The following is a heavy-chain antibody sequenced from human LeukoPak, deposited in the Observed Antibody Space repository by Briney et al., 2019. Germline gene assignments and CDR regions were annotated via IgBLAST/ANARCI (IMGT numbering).Heavy chain of an antibody. CDR1: GGSLSSSSYY. D-gene: IGHD6-19*01. Sequence: SETLSLTCTVSGGSLSSSSYYWGWIRQPPGKGLEWIGRIFYTGSTYNNPSLKSRVTISVDTSKNQSSLTLSSVTAADTAVYYCARVPNSGWYLDSWGQGTLVTVSS. J-gene: IGHJ4*02. CDR3: ARVPNSGWYLDS. V-gene: IGHV4-39*07. CDR2: IFYTGST.